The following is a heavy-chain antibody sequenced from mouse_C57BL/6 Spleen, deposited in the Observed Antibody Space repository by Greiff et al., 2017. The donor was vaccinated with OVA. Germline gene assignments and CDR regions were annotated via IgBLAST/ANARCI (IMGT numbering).Heavy chain of an antibody. D-gene: IGHD3-2*02. Sequence: QVQLQQPGAELVKPGASVKLSCKASGYTFTSYWMHWVKQRPGQGLEWIGMIHPNSGSTNYNEKFKSKATLTVDKSSSTAYMQLSSLTSEDSAVYYCASDSSGYVSYFDYWGQGTTLTVSS. CDR2: IHPNSGST. V-gene: IGHV1-64*01. J-gene: IGHJ2*01. CDR1: GYTFTSYW. CDR3: ASDSSGYVSYFDY.